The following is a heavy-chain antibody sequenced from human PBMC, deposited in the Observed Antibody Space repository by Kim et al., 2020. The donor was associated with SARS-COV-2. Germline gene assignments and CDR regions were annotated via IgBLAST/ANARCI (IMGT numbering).Heavy chain of an antibody. V-gene: IGHV4-4*02. J-gene: IGHJ4*02. CDR3: ARHHSNGYIDY. CDR1: GGSISSSNW. CDR2: IYHGGNT. Sequence: SETLSLTCAVSGGSISSSNWWTWARQPPGKGLEWIGQIYHGGNTNYNPSLKSRVTISVDKSKNQMSLHLSPVTAADTAVYYCARHHSNGYIDYWGQGTLVIVSS. D-gene: IGHD3-22*01.